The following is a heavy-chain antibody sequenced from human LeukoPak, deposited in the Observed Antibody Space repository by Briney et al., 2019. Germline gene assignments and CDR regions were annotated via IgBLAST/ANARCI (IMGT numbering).Heavy chain of an antibody. V-gene: IGHV1-69*05. CDR3: ARVVDGDYGPYFDY. Sequence: ASVKVSCKASGGTFGSYAISWVRQAPGQGLEWMGGIIPIFGTANYAQKFQGRVTITTDESTSTAYMELSSLRSEDTAVYYCARVVDGDYGPYFDYWGQGTLVTVSS. CDR2: IIPIFGTA. J-gene: IGHJ4*02. CDR1: GGTFGSYA. D-gene: IGHD4-17*01.